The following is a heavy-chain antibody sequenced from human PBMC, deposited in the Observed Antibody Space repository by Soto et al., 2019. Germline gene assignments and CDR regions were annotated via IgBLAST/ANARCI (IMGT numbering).Heavy chain of an antibody. J-gene: IGHJ5*02. CDR2: IYYSGST. CDR3: ARGPVRNNWFDP. CDR1: GGSVNSGNYC. Sequence: SETLSLTCTVSGGSVNSGNYCWSWIRQPPGKGLEWIGYIYYSGSTNYNPSLKSRVTLSVDTSKNQFSLKLNSVTAADTAVYYCARGPVRNNWFDPWGQGTLVTVSS. V-gene: IGHV4-61*01. D-gene: IGHD4-17*01.